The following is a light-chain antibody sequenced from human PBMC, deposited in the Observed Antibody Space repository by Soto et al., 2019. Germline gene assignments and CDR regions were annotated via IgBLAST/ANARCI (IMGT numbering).Light chain of an antibody. V-gene: IGKV3D-7*01. Sequence: EISMTQFPASLSASPWGGATLSCRAAQDVTTNFAWFQQKPGQAPRLLIYGKSTRATGIPVRLSGSGSGTDFNLTISRLQPEDFAVYFCHKDFNLPWTFGQGTKVDIK. J-gene: IGKJ1*01. CDR1: QDVTTN. CDR2: GKS. CDR3: HKDFNLPWT.